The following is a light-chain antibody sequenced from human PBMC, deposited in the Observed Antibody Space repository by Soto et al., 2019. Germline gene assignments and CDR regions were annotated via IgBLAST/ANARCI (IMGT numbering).Light chain of an antibody. CDR3: HQYSKWPPGVYT. CDR2: GAS. CDR1: QSVSGN. V-gene: IGKV3-15*01. Sequence: EIVMTQSPATLSVSPGERATLSCRASQSVSGNLAWYQQKPGQAPRLLISGASTRATGIPARFSGSGSGTEFTLTISSLHSEDSAIYYCHQYSKWPPGVYTFGQGTKLEIK. J-gene: IGKJ2*01.